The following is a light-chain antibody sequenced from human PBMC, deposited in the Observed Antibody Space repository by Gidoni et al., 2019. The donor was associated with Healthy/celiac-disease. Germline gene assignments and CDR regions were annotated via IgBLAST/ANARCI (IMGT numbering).Light chain of an antibody. CDR3: QQYGSSPVS. CDR2: GAS. V-gene: IGKV3-20*01. J-gene: IGKJ2*03. Sequence: IMLTQSPGTLSLSPGERATLSCRASQSVSSSYLAWYQQKPGQAPRLLIYGASSRATGIPDRCSGSGSGTDFTLTISRLEPEDFAVYYCQQYGSSPVSFGQXTKLEIK. CDR1: QSVSSSY.